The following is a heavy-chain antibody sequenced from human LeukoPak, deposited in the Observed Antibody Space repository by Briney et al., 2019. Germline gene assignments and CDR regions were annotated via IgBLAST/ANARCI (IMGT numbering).Heavy chain of an antibody. J-gene: IGHJ3*02. CDR3: AADSSGYYYACDI. D-gene: IGHD3-22*01. V-gene: IGHV1-58*02. CDR1: GFTFTSSA. CDR2: IVVGSGNT. Sequence: ASVKVSCKASGFTFTSSAMQWVRQDRGQRLEWIGWIVVGSGNTNYAQKFQERVTITRDMSTSTAYMELSRLRSEDTAVYYCAADSSGYYYACDIWGQGTMVIVSS.